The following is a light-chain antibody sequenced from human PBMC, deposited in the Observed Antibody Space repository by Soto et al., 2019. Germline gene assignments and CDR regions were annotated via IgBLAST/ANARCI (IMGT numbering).Light chain of an antibody. J-gene: IGKJ2*01. CDR1: QSIGTN. CDR3: QQCDYWPPEKP. Sequence: EILMTQSPATLSVSPGERVTLSCRAGQSIGTNLAWYQQKKPGQAPRLLIYGASIRATGVPARFSGSGSGTEFTLTINNLQSDDCALYYCQQCDYWPPEKPFGQGTKLQIK. CDR2: GAS. V-gene: IGKV3-15*01.